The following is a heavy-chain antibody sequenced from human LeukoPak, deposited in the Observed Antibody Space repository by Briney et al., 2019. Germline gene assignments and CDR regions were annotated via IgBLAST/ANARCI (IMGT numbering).Heavy chain of an antibody. V-gene: IGHV3-33*01. CDR2: LWYDGTNK. CDR3: ARARNNYDSSGYSALDY. Sequence: GGSLRLSCAASGFSFSSYGMHWVRQAPGKGLEWVASLWYDGTNKYYADSVKGRFTISRDNSKNTLYLQINSLRAEETAVYYCARARNNYDSSGYSALDYWGQGTLVTVSS. D-gene: IGHD3-22*01. J-gene: IGHJ4*02. CDR1: GFSFSSYG.